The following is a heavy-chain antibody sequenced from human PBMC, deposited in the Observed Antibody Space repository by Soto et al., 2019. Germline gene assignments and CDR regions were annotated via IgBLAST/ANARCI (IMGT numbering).Heavy chain of an antibody. Sequence: GASVKVSCKSSGCTFSSYTISCVRQAPGQGLEWMGRIIPILGIANYAQKFQGRVTITADKSTSTAYMELSSLRSEDTAVYYCARDLIVQQLVRLAFDIWGQGTMVTVSS. CDR2: IIPILGIA. CDR1: GCTFSSYT. CDR3: ARDLIVQQLVRLAFDI. D-gene: IGHD6-13*01. J-gene: IGHJ3*02. V-gene: IGHV1-69*04.